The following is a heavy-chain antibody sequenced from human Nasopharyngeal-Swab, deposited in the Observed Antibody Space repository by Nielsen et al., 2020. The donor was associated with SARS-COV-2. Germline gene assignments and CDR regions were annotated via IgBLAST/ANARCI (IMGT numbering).Heavy chain of an antibody. V-gene: IGHV4-34*01. CDR1: GFTFSGFN. D-gene: IGHD1-1*01. Sequence: SETLCLTCAAYGFTFSGFNWSWIRQSPGEGLEWIGEINPCGSTDYNPSLKSRVSTSVDTSKNQVFLNLRSVTAADTALYYCARGRRERAPRYYYYGMDVWGQGTTVTVS. J-gene: IGHJ6*02. CDR3: ARGRRERAPRYYYYGMDV. CDR2: INPCGST.